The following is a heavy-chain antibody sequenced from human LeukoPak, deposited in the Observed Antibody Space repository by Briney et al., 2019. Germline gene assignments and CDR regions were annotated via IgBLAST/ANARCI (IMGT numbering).Heavy chain of an antibody. J-gene: IGHJ4*02. D-gene: IGHD1-26*01. Sequence: GGSLRLSCAASGFTFSSYAMSWVRQAPGKGLEWVSGISRSGGSTNYADSVKGRFTISRDNSTSTLYLQMNSLRAEDTAVYYCARGSYYGYYYFDYWGQGTLVTVSS. CDR3: ARGSYYGYYYFDY. CDR1: GFTFSSYA. V-gene: IGHV3-23*01. CDR2: ISRSGGST.